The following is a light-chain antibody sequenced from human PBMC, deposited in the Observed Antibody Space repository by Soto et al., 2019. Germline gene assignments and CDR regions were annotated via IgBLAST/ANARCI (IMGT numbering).Light chain of an antibody. J-gene: IGLJ3*02. CDR2: DVT. CDR3: CSYAGRDILV. V-gene: IGLV2-11*01. Sequence: QSALTQPRSVSGSPGQSVTISCTGTSSDVGGYDYVSWYQQHPGKVPKLMIDDVTKRPSGVPDRFSASKSGNTASLTISGLQAEDEADYYCCSYAGRDILVFGGGTKVTVL. CDR1: SSDVGGYDY.